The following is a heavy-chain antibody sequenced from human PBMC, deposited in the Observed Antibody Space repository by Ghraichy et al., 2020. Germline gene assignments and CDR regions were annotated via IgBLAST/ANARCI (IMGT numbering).Heavy chain of an antibody. CDR1: GGSISSGGYS. J-gene: IGHJ3*01. CDR3: ARERSVGLGNAFDL. D-gene: IGHD1-26*01. V-gene: IGHV4-30-2*01. Sequence: SETLSLTCAVSGGSISSGGYSWSWIRQPPGKGLEWIGYIYHSGSTYYNPSLKSRVTISVDRSKNQFSLKLSSVTAADTAVYYCARERSVGLGNAFDLWGQGTMVTVSS. CDR2: IYHSGST.